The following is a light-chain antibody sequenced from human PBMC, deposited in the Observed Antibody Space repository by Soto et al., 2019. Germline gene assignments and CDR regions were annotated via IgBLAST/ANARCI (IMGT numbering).Light chain of an antibody. CDR3: SSFASSNTWV. J-gene: IGLJ3*02. CDR1: SSDVSAYNY. V-gene: IGLV2-8*01. Sequence: QSALTQPPSASGSPGQSVTISCTGTSSDVSAYNYVSWYQQHAGKAPKLVIYEVTKRPSGVPDRFSGSKSANTASLTVSGLLAEDEADYYCSSFASSNTWVFGGGTKLTVL. CDR2: EVT.